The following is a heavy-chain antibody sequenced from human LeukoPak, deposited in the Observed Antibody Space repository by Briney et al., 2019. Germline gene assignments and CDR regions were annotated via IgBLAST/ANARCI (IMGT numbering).Heavy chain of an antibody. D-gene: IGHD5-12*01. J-gene: IGHJ4*02. CDR3: AKTSRAYSNYDSPFDY. CDR1: GFTLSSCW. Sequence: GGSLRLSCAASGFTLSSCWMHWVRQAPGKGLEWVSAISRGGGTTYYADSVKGRFTISRDNSKNTLYLQMTSLRAEDTAVYYCAKTSRAYSNYDSPFDYWGQGTLVTVSS. V-gene: IGHV3-23*01. CDR2: ISRGGGTT.